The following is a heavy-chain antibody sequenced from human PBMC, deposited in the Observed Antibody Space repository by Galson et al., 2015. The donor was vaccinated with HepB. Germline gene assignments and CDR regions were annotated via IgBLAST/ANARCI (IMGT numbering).Heavy chain of an antibody. CDR3: ARVGCSSTSCYKGRRDYYGMDV. D-gene: IGHD2-2*02. CDR2: ISSSSSYT. Sequence: SLRLSCAASGFTVSSNYMSWIRQAPGKGLEWVSYISSSSSYTNYADSVKGRFTISRDNAKNSLYLQMNSLRAEDTAVYYCARVGCSSTSCYKGRRDYYGMDVWGQGTTVTVSS. J-gene: IGHJ6*02. V-gene: IGHV3-11*06. CDR1: GFTVSSNY.